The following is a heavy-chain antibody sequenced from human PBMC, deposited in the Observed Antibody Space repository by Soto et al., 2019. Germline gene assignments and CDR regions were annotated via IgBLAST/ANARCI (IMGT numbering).Heavy chain of an antibody. CDR3: ANYYDILTGYYSPPYYYYYYMDV. CDR1: GFTFSSYA. Sequence: GSLRLSCAASGFTFSSYAMSWVRQATGKGLEWVSAISGSGGSTYYADSVKGRFTISRDNSKNTLYLQMNSLRAEDTAVYYCANYYDILTGYYSPPYYYYYYMDVWGKGTTVTVSS. CDR2: ISGSGGST. J-gene: IGHJ6*03. V-gene: IGHV3-23*01. D-gene: IGHD3-9*01.